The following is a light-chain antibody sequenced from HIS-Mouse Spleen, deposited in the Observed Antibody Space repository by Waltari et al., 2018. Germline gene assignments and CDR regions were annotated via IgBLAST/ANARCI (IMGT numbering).Light chain of an antibody. Sequence: SYELTQPPSASVSPGQPARHTCPRDALPKQPPYWYQQKPGQAPVLVIYKDSERPSGIPERFSGSSSGTTVTLTISGVQAEDEADYYCQSADSSGTWVFGGGTKLTVL. V-gene: IGLV3-25*03. J-gene: IGLJ3*02. CDR1: ALPKQP. CDR3: QSADSSGTWV. CDR2: KDS.